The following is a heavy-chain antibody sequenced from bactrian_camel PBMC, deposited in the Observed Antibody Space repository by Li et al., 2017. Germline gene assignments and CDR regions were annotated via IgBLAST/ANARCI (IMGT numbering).Heavy chain of an antibody. CDR1: GYTYSSYC. D-gene: IGHD3*01. CDR3: AAGGTCRIDDCQR. Sequence: QVQLVESGGGSVQAGGSLRLSCAASGYTYSSYCMGWLRQAPGKEREGVAAIDSDGSTSYADSVKGRFTISKDNAKNTLYLQMNSLKTEDTAMYYCAAGGTCRIDDCQRRGQGTQVTVS. V-gene: IGHV3S26*01. CDR2: IDSDGST. J-gene: IGHJ4*01.